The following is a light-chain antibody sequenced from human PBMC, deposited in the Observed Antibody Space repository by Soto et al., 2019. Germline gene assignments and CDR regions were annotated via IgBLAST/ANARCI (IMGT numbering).Light chain of an antibody. CDR3: QQYGRSWT. CDR2: GAS. V-gene: IGKV3-20*01. J-gene: IGKJ1*01. CDR1: QSVSSSY. Sequence: EIVLTQSPGTLSLSPGERATLSCKASQSVSSSYLAWYQQKPGQAPRLLIYGASTRATGIPARFSGSGSGTDFTLTISRLEPEDFAVYYCQQYGRSWTFGQGTKVDIK.